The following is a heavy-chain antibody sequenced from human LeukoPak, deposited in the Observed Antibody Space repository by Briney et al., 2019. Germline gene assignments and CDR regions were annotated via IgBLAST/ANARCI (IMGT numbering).Heavy chain of an antibody. Sequence: GGSLILSCSASGFTFSSYAMHWVRQAPGKGLEYVSAISSNGGGTYYADSVKGRFTISRDNSKNTLYLQMNSLRAEDTAVYYCARRGYSGYVADYWGQGTRVTVSS. CDR1: GFTFSSYA. J-gene: IGHJ4*02. CDR3: ARRGYSGYVADY. D-gene: IGHD5-12*01. CDR2: ISSNGGGT. V-gene: IGHV3-64*04.